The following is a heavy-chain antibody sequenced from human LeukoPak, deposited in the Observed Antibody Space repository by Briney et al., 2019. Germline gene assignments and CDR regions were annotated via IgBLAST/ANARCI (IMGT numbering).Heavy chain of an antibody. J-gene: IGHJ5*02. CDR1: GGSISSSSYY. CDR3: ARKRGYSGYANWFDP. V-gene: IGHV4-39*07. D-gene: IGHD5-12*01. Sequence: PSETLSLTCTVSGGSISSSSYYWGWIRQPPGKGLEWIGSIYYSGSTYYNPSLKSRVTISVDTSKNQFSLKLSFVTAADTAVYYCARKRGYSGYANWFDPWGQGTLVTVSS. CDR2: IYYSGST.